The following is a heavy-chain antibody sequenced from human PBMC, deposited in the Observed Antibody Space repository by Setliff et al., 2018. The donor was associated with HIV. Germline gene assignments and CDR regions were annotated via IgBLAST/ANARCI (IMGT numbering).Heavy chain of an antibody. CDR1: GGSISSSSYY. J-gene: IGHJ5*02. CDR3: ARAPYVSGSFGWFDP. D-gene: IGHD3-10*01. CDR2: MSYTGIN. V-gene: IGHV4-31*01. Sequence: PSETLSLTCTVSGGSISSSSYYWGWIRQPPGKGLEWIGYMSYTGINNYNPSLKSLVTISLDTSKNQFSLKLTSVTAADTAVYYCARAPYVSGSFGWFDPWGQGTLVTVSS.